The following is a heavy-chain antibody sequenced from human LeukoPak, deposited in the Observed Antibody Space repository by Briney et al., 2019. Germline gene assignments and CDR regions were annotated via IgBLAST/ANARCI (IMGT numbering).Heavy chain of an antibody. CDR3: ERSWSLTGGCDH. V-gene: IGHV4-59*08. J-gene: IGHJ1*01. Sequence: SETLSLTCTVSGGAIGSYYWSWIRQPPGKGLEWIGYRYYSGSTNYNPSLKSRVTISVDTSKNQFSLKLTSVTAADTAVYYCERSWSLTGGCDHWDQGTLVIVSS. CDR1: GGAIGSYY. D-gene: IGHD2-8*02. CDR2: RYYSGST.